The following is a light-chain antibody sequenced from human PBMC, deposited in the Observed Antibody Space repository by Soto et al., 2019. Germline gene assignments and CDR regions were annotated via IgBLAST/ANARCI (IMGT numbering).Light chain of an antibody. V-gene: IGKV1-6*01. Sequence: AIQMTQSPSSLSASVGDRVTITCRASQGIRNDLGWYQQKPGKAPMLLIYAASSVQSGVPSSFSARGSGTAFMLTISSLQPEDSATYYCLQAYNYPYTFGQGTKLVI. CDR2: AAS. J-gene: IGKJ2*01. CDR1: QGIRND. CDR3: LQAYNYPYT.